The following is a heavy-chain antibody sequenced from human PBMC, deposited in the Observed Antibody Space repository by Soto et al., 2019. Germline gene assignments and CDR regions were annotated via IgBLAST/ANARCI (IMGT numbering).Heavy chain of an antibody. CDR2: IYHSGTT. CDR1: GFSISSGYF. Sequence: KTPETLSLTCAVSGFSISSGYFWGWIRQPPGKGPEWLGSIYHSGTTYYNPSVKGRVTISVDTSKNQFSLKMSSVTAADTAVYYCARDSSGYYWFDPWGQGTLVTVSS. D-gene: IGHD3-22*01. J-gene: IGHJ5*02. CDR3: ARDSSGYYWFDP. V-gene: IGHV4-38-2*02.